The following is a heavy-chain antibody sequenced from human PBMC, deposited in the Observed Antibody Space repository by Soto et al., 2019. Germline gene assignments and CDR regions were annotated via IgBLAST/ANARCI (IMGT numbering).Heavy chain of an antibody. D-gene: IGHD1-7*01. CDR1: GGTFNNYA. V-gene: IGHV1-69*05. Sequence: QVLLEQSGAEVKKPGSSVRISCKASGGTFNNYAISWVRQAPGRGLEWVGGIIPIFGSGNYAQIFQDRVTITTDEVRTTAYMEMNSLTSEDTAIYFCARGTSSSTSYYYYALDVWGQGTTVTVSS. CDR3: ARGTSSSTSYYYYALDV. J-gene: IGHJ6*02. CDR2: IIPIFGSG.